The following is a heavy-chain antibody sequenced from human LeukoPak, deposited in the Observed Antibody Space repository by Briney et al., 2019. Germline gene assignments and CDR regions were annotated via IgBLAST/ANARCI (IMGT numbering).Heavy chain of an antibody. Sequence: GSLRLSCAASGFTFSSYWMSWVRQPPGKGLEWIGEINHSGSTNYNPSLKSRVTISVDTSKNQFSLKLSSVTAADTAVYYCARGFRRRYCSSTSCYSWFDPWGQGTLVTVSS. CDR1: GFTFSSYW. CDR3: ARGFRRRYCSSTSCYSWFDP. V-gene: IGHV4-34*01. D-gene: IGHD2-2*01. CDR2: INHSGST. J-gene: IGHJ5*02.